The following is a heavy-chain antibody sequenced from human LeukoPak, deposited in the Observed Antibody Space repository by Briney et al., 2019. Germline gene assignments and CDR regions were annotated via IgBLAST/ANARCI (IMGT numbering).Heavy chain of an antibody. Sequence: PSETLSLTCAVSGGSISSGGYSWSWIRQPPGKGLEWIGYIYHSGSTYYNPSLKSRVTISVDRSKSQFSLKLSSVTAADTAVYYCARAGAATVDNWFDPWGQGTLVTVSS. CDR1: GGSISSGGYS. V-gene: IGHV4-30-2*01. CDR3: ARAGAATVDNWFDP. D-gene: IGHD2-15*01. CDR2: IYHSGST. J-gene: IGHJ5*02.